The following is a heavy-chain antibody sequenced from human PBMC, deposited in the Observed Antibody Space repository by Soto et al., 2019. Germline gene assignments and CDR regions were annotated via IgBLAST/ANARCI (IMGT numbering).Heavy chain of an antibody. CDR1: GFTFSGSA. D-gene: IGHD6-6*01. CDR3: TRREYSSSSPKAYYYYMDV. V-gene: IGHV3-73*01. CDR2: IRSKANSYAT. Sequence: GGSLRLSCAASGFTFSGSAMHWVRQASGKGLEWVGRIRSKANSYATAYAASVKGRFTISRDDSKNTAYLQMNSLKTEDTAVYYCTRREYSSSSPKAYYYYMDVWGKGTTVTVSS. J-gene: IGHJ6*03.